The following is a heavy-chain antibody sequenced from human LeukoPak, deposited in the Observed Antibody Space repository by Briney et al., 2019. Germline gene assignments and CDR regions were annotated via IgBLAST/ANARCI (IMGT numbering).Heavy chain of an antibody. CDR3: ARGGIAAAGMYYYGMDV. CDR2: IYYSGST. D-gene: IGHD6-13*01. Sequence: PSETLSLTCTVSGGSISSGDYYWSWIRQPPGKGLEWIGYIYYSGSTYYNPSLKSRVTISVDTSKNQSSLKLSSVTAADTAVYYCARGGIAAAGMYYYGMDVWGQGTTVTVSS. V-gene: IGHV4-30-4*01. CDR1: GGSISSGDYY. J-gene: IGHJ6*02.